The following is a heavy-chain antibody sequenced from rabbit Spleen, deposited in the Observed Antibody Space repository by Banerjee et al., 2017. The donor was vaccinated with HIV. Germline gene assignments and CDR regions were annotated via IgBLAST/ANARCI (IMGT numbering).Heavy chain of an antibody. Sequence: QLEESAGGLVQPGGSLTLTCTASGFSISSYYITWVRQAPGKGLEWIGYIDPVVGTTSYARGVNARFTISRHNAQNTLYLQLYSLTAADTATYFCARILVFSGSSYPYNLWGQGTLVTVS. CDR2: IDPVVGTT. V-gene: IGHV1S7*01. J-gene: IGHJ4*01. D-gene: IGHD8-1*01. CDR3: ARILVFSGSSYPYNL. CDR1: GFSISSYY.